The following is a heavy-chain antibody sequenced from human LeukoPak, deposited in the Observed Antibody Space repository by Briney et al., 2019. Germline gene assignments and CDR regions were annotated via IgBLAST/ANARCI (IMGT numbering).Heavy chain of an antibody. CDR3: AKTVPRYCGGDCYPSVNWFDP. D-gene: IGHD2-21*02. V-gene: IGHV3-23*01. CDR2: ISGSGGST. J-gene: IGHJ5*02. CDR1: GFTFSSYA. Sequence: GGSLRLSCAASGFTFSSYAMSWVRQAPGKGLEWVSAISGSGGSTYYADSVKGRFTISRDNSKNTLYLQMNSLRAEDAAVYYCAKTVPRYCGGDCYPSVNWFDPWGQGTLVTVSS.